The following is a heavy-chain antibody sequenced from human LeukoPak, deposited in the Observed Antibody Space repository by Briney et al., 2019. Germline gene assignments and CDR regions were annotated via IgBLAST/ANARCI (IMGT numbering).Heavy chain of an antibody. D-gene: IGHD6-13*01. CDR2: ISASGATT. CDR3: AKMGQQVVQWDHRDGFDI. Sequence: GGSLRLSCAASGFTFRSYAMSWVRQAPGKGLEWVSAISASGATTYYADSVKGRFTISRDNSKNTLYFLVNSLRAEDTAVYYCAKMGQQVVQWDHRDGFDIWGQGTMVTVSS. J-gene: IGHJ3*02. CDR1: GFTFRSYA. V-gene: IGHV3-23*01.